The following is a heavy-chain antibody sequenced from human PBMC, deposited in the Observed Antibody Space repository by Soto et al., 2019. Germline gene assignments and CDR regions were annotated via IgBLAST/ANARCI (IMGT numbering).Heavy chain of an antibody. CDR2: IWHDGTNK. Sequence: QVQLVESGGGVVQPGRSLKLSCAASGFAFSGYGMHWVRQAPGKGLEWVAGIWHDGTNKYYVDSVKGRFTISRDNSKNTLYLQMNSVRAEDTAVYYCARDTGGMDVWGQGTTVTVSS. J-gene: IGHJ6*02. CDR1: GFAFSGYG. CDR3: ARDTGGMDV. V-gene: IGHV3-33*01.